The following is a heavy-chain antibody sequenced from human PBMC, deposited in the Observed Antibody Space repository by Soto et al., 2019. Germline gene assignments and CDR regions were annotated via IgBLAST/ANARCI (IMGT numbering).Heavy chain of an antibody. CDR2: INHSGST. CDR3: ARTPWDTATRWFDP. Sequence: SETLSLTCAVYGGSFSGYYWSWIRQPPGKGLEWIGEINHSGSTNYNPSLKSRVTISVDTSKNQFSLKLSSVTAADTAVYYCARTPWDTATRWFDPWGQGTLVTVSS. V-gene: IGHV4-34*01. D-gene: IGHD5-18*01. CDR1: GGSFSGYY. J-gene: IGHJ5*02.